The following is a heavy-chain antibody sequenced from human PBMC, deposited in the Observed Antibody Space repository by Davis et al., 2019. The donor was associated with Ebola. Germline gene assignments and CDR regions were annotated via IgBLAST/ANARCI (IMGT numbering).Heavy chain of an antibody. CDR3: ARSASPDYYYHGMDV. V-gene: IGHV4-4*02. CDR2: ISYSENT. CDR1: GDSISSRNW. Sequence: SETLSLTCTVSGDSISSRNWWSCVRQPPGKGLEWIGYISYSENTKYNPSLKSRVTISLDTSKNQFSLILSSVTAADAAVYYCARSASPDYYYHGMDVWGQGTTVTVSS. J-gene: IGHJ6*02.